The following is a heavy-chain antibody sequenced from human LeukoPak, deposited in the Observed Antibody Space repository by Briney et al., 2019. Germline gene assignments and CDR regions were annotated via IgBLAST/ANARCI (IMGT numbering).Heavy chain of an antibody. V-gene: IGHV4-4*07. CDR1: GGSISDYY. CDR3: ARVSTWDVIPAALRVGYAFDI. D-gene: IGHD2-2*01. J-gene: IGHJ3*02. Sequence: PSETLSLTCTVSGGSISDYYWSWIRQPAGKGLEWIGRIYTSGSTNYNPSLKSRVTISVDTSKNQFSLKLSSVTAADTAVYYCARVSTWDVIPAALRVGYAFDIWGQGTMVTVSS. CDR2: IYTSGST.